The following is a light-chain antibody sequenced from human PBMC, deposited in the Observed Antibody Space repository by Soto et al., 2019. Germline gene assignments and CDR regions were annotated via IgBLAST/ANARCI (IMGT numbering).Light chain of an antibody. CDR3: SSYTSISTLV. CDR2: EVS. Sequence: QSALTQPASVSGSPGQSITISCTGTSSDVGGYNYVSWYQHHPGKAPKLIIYEVSNRPSGVSNRFSGSKSGNTASLTISGLQAEDEADYYCSSYTSISTLVFGGGTKLTVL. CDR1: SSDVGGYNY. V-gene: IGLV2-14*01. J-gene: IGLJ2*01.